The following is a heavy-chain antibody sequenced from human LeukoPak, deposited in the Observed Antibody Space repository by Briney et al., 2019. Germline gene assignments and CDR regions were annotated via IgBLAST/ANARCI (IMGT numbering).Heavy chain of an antibody. V-gene: IGHV3-33*01. J-gene: IGHJ4*02. CDR3: ARDGAGSNSGWYIH. Sequence: GGSLRLSCAASGFTFSSHGMHWVRQAPGKGLEWVAVIWYDGSNKYYADSVKGRFTISRDNSKNTLYLQMNSLRAEDTAVYYCARDGAGSNSGWYIHWGQGALVTVSS. CDR2: IWYDGSNK. D-gene: IGHD6-19*01. CDR1: GFTFSSHG.